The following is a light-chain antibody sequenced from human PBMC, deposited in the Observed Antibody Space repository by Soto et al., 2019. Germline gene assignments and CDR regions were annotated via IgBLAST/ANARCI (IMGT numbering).Light chain of an antibody. Sequence: DIQMSRSASFLSGSVGDRVTITCRASQSIGKHLNWYQQKPGKAPKFLIYGASTLQSGVPSRFTGSGSGTDFTLTVNSLQAEDFATYYCQQSYTSPTTFGQGTRLEIK. CDR2: GAS. CDR3: QQSYTSPTT. V-gene: IGKV1-39*01. J-gene: IGKJ5*01. CDR1: QSIGKH.